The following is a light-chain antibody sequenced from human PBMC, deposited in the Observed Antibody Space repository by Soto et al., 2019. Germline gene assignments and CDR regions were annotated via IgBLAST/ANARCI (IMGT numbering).Light chain of an antibody. Sequence: DIQMTQSPSSRSASVGDRVTITCRASQSISSYLNWYQQKPGKAPKVLIYAASSLQSGDPSRFSGIGSGTDFTLSISSLQPEDFATYYCQQSYSGPLTLGGGTKVDI. CDR1: QSISSY. V-gene: IGKV1-39*01. CDR3: QQSYSGPLT. CDR2: AAS. J-gene: IGKJ4*01.